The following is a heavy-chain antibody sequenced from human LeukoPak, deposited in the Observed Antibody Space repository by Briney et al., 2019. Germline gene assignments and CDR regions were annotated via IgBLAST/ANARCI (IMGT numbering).Heavy chain of an antibody. CDR3: ARAAGPSKYYDFWLFDY. J-gene: IGHJ4*02. CDR2: IYTSGST. V-gene: IGHV4-4*07. D-gene: IGHD3-3*01. CDR1: GGSISSYY. Sequence: SETLSLTCTVSGGSISSYYWSWIRQPAGKGLEWIGRIYTSGSTNYNPSLKSRVTMSVDTSKNQFSLKLSSVTAADTAVYYCARAAGPSKYYDFWLFDYWGQGTLVTVSS.